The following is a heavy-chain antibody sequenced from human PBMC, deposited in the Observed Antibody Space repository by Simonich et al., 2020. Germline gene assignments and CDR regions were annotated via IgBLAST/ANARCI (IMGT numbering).Heavy chain of an antibody. D-gene: IGHD3-3*01. Sequence: QVQLVQSGAEVKKPGASVKVSCKASGYTFTGYYMHWVRQAPGQGLEWRGWINPKRGGTNYSQKFQGRVTMTRDTSISTAYMELSRLRSDDTAVYYCARGGVQYYYYYIDVWGKGTTVTVSS. CDR1: GYTFTGYY. CDR2: INPKRGGT. CDR3: ARGGVQYYYYYIDV. J-gene: IGHJ6*03. V-gene: IGHV1-2*02.